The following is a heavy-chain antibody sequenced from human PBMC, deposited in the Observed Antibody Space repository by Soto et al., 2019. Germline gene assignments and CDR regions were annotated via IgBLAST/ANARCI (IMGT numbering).Heavy chain of an antibody. J-gene: IGHJ4*02. CDR2: IHHSGST. D-gene: IGHD5-18*01. CDR3: ARTVDTAMFFYFDY. V-gene: IGHV4-30-2*01. CDR1: GGSISSGGYP. Sequence: SETLSLTCAVSGGSISSGGYPWSWIRQPPGKGLEWIGYIHHSGSTYYNPSLKSRVAISVDRSKNQFSLKLSSVTAADTAVYYCARTVDTAMFFYFDYWGQGALVTVSS.